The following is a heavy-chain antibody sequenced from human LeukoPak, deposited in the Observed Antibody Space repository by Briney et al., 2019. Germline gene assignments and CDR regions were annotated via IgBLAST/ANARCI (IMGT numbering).Heavy chain of an antibody. D-gene: IGHD3-9*01. J-gene: IGHJ5*02. CDR2: ISAYNGNT. V-gene: IGHV1-18*01. Sequence: ASVKVSCKASGYTFTSYGISWVRQAPGQGLEWMGWISAYNGNTNYAQKLQGRVTMTTDTSTSTAYMELRSLRSDDTAVHYCASVLRYFDWPTRFDPWGQRTLVTVSS. CDR3: ASVLRYFDWPTRFDP. CDR1: GYTFTSYG.